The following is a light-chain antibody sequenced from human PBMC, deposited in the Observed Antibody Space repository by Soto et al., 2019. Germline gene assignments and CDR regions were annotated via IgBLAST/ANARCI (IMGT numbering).Light chain of an antibody. J-gene: IGLJ1*01. CDR2: DVN. CDR3: CSYAGTYTYV. Sequence: QSVLTQPRSVSGSPGQSVTISCTGTSSDVGAYNYVSWYQQYPGKAPKLMIYDVNKRPSGVPDRFSGSKSGTTASLTISGLLAEDEADYYCCSYAGTYTYVFATGTRSPS. CDR1: SSDVGAYNY. V-gene: IGLV2-11*01.